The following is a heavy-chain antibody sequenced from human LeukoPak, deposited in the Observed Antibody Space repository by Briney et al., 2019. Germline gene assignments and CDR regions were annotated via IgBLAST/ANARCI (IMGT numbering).Heavy chain of an antibody. Sequence: GGSLRLSCAASGFTFSSYAMSWVRQAPGKGLEWVSAISGSGGSTYYADSVKGRFTISRDNSKNTLYLQMNSLRAKDTAVYYCAKDWMQWPASPDYWGQGTLVTVSS. CDR1: GFTFSSYA. V-gene: IGHV3-23*01. CDR3: AKDWMQWPASPDY. J-gene: IGHJ4*02. CDR2: ISGSGGST. D-gene: IGHD6-19*01.